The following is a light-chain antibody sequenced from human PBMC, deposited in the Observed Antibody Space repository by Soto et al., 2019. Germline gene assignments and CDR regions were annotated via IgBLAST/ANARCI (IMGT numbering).Light chain of an antibody. Sequence: DIQMTQSPSSLSASIGDRVTITCRASQDIGNSLAWFQQKPGKAPKVLIFAASFLQSGAPSRFSGSGFGTDFTLTISSLQSEDVATYYCQKYNRAPRTFGQGKEVEI. V-gene: IGKV1-27*01. CDR1: QDIGNS. J-gene: IGKJ1*01. CDR2: AAS. CDR3: QKYNRAPRT.